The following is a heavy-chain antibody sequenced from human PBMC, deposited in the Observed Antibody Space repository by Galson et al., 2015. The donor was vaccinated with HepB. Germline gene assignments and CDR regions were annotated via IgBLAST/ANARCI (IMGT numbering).Heavy chain of an antibody. CDR3: ATGFKLAGAA. D-gene: IGHD6-19*01. Sequence: SLRLSCAASGFTFSSFAMSWVRQPPGKGLEWVPSISKSATVTYYVDSVKGRSTISRDDSKSTLYLQMNGLRAEDTAIYYCATGFKLAGAAWGQGTLVTVSS. V-gene: IGHV3-23*01. J-gene: IGHJ5*02. CDR2: ISKSATVT. CDR1: GFTFSSFA.